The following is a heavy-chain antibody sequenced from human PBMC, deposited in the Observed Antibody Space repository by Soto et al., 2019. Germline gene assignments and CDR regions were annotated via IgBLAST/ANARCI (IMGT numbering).Heavy chain of an antibody. D-gene: IGHD6-6*01. CDR2: IYWDDDK. J-gene: IGHJ3*01. V-gene: IGHV2-5*02. CDR3: AHTYSSSPDDGFDV. Sequence: QITLKESGHPLVKPTQMLTLTCTFSGFSLSTRGVGVGWIRQPPGEALEWLALIYWDDDKRYSPSLRSRLTITKDTSKNQVVLTVTNMEPVDTGTYYCAHTYSSSPDDGFDVWGQGTRVAVSS. CDR1: GFSLSTRGVG.